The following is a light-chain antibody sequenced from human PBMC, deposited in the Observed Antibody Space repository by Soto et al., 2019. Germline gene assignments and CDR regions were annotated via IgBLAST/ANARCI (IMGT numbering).Light chain of an antibody. CDR2: DVS. J-gene: IGLJ2*01. Sequence: QSVLTQPRSVSGSPGQSVTISCTGTSSDVGGYNYVSWYQQHPGKAPKLMIYDVSKRPSWVPDRFSGSKSGNTASLTISGLQAGDEGGYYCCSYAGSYTFVVFGGGTKLTVL. CDR1: SSDVGGYNY. V-gene: IGLV2-11*01. CDR3: CSYAGSYTFVV.